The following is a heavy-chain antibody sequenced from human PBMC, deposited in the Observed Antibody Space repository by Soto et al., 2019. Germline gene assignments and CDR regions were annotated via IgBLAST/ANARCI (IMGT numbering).Heavy chain of an antibody. V-gene: IGHV5-51*01. CDR3: ARHFSRLWFGESKRYDWDYYYYMDV. CDR2: IYPGDSDT. D-gene: IGHD3-10*01. Sequence: GESLKISCKGSGYSFTSYWIGWVRQMPGKGLEWMGIIYPGDSDTRYSPSFQGQVTISADKSISTAYLQLSSLKASATAMYYCARHFSRLWFGESKRYDWDYYYYMDVWGKGTTVTVSS. CDR1: GYSFTSYW. J-gene: IGHJ6*03.